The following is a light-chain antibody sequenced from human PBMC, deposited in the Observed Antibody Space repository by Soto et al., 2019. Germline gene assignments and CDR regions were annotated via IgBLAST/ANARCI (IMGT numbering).Light chain of an antibody. CDR3: MQALQSPT. CDR1: QSLLHSNGYNY. Sequence: DIVMTQSPLSLSVTPGEPASISCRSSQSLLHSNGYNYLDWYLQKPGQSPQLLILLGSIRASGVPDRFSGSGLGRDFTLRISRVEADDVGIYFCMQALQSPTFGPWTTVDI. V-gene: IGKV2-28*01. CDR2: LGS. J-gene: IGKJ3*01.